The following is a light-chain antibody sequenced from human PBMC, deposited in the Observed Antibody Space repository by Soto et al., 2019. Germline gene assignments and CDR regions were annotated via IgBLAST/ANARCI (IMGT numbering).Light chain of an antibody. CDR1: QSVSSNY. Sequence: EIVLTQSPGTLSLSPGERATLSCRASQSVSSNYLAWYQQKPGQAPRLLIYAASTRATGIPDRFSGSGSGTDFTLTISRLEPEDFAVYYCQQRSNWPPYTFGQGTKLEIK. CDR2: AAS. CDR3: QQRSNWPPYT. J-gene: IGKJ2*01. V-gene: IGKV3D-20*02.